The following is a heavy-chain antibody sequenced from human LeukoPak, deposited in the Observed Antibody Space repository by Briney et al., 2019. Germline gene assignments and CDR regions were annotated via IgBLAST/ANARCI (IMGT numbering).Heavy chain of an antibody. CDR3: VKGWVPATKNWFDP. J-gene: IGHJ5*02. Sequence: PGGSLRLSCAASGFTVSSSYMSWVRQAPGKGLEYVSAISSNGGSTYYADSVKGRFTISRDNSKNTLYLQMSSLRAEDTAVYYCVKGWVPATKNWFDPWGQGTLVTVSS. CDR2: ISSNGGST. V-gene: IGHV3-64D*06. CDR1: GFTVSSSY. D-gene: IGHD2-2*01.